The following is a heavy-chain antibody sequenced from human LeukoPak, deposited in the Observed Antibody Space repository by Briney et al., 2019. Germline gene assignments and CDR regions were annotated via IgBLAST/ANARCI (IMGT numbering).Heavy chain of an antibody. V-gene: IGHV3-30-3*01. CDR2: ISYDGSNK. CDR1: GFTFSSYA. J-gene: IGHJ4*02. Sequence: GRSLRLSCAASGFTFSSYAMHWVRQAPAKGLEWVAVISYDGSNKYYADSVKGRFTISRDNSKNTLYLQMNSLRAEDTAVYYCARTGYWGQGTLVTVSS. CDR3: ARTGY. D-gene: IGHD3-10*01.